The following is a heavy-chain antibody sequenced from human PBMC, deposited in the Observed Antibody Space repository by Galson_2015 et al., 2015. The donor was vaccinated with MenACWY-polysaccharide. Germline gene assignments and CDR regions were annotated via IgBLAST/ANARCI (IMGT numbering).Heavy chain of an antibody. CDR3: ATPGSCGGDCYSDAFDI. CDR1: GYTFTSYG. V-gene: IGHV1-18*01. J-gene: IGHJ3*02. D-gene: IGHD2-21*01. Sequence: SVKVSCKASGYTFTSYGISWVRQAPGQGLEWMGWISAYNGNTNYAQKLQGRVTMTTDTSTSTAYMELRSLRSDDTAVYYCATPGSCGGDCYSDAFDIWGQGTMVTVSS. CDR2: ISAYNGNT.